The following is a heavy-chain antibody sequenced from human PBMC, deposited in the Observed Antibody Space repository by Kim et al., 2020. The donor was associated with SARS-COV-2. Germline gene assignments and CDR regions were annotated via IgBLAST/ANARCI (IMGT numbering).Heavy chain of an antibody. CDR3: ARNGYYSIDC. CDR2: ST. D-gene: IGHD3-22*01. Sequence: STNYHPSLKSRVSISVDKSKNEFSLKLSSVTAADTAIYYCARNGYYSIDCWGQGTLVTVSS. J-gene: IGHJ4*02. V-gene: IGHV4-4*02.